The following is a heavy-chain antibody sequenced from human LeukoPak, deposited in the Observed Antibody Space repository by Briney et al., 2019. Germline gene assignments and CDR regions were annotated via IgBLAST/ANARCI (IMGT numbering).Heavy chain of an antibody. J-gene: IGHJ4*02. V-gene: IGHV3-30-3*01. Sequence: GGSLRLSCAAFGFTFSSYAMHWVRQAPGKGLEWVAVISYDGSNKYYADSVKGRFTISRDNSKNTLYLQMDSLRAEDTAVYYCARETPDTMYRPWDYWGQGTLVTVS. D-gene: IGHD3-10*02. CDR3: ARETPDTMYRPWDY. CDR2: ISYDGSNK. CDR1: GFTFSSYA.